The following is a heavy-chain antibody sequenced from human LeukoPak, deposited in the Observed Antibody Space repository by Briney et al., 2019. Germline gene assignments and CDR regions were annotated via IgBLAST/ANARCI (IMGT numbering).Heavy chain of an antibody. CDR2: ISWNSGSI. CDR1: GFTFSSYA. J-gene: IGHJ4*02. D-gene: IGHD6-19*01. Sequence: GGSLRLSCAASGFTFSSYAISWVRQAPGKGLEWVSGISWNSGSIGYADSVKGRFTISRDNAKNSLYLQMNSLRAEDTAVYYCARVSSGASPAGDYWGQGTLVTVSS. V-gene: IGHV3-9*01. CDR3: ARVSSGASPAGDY.